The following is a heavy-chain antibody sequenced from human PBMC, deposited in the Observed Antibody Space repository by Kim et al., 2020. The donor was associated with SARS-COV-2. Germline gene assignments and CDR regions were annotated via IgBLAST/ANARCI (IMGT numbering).Heavy chain of an antibody. Sequence: SETLSLTCTVSGGSISGDYWSWIRQPPGKELEWIGYIYYSVSTNYNPSLKSRVTISVDTSKNQFSLKLSSVTAADTAVYYCARHNPAYEVFDPWGPGTLVTVSS. V-gene: IGHV4-59*08. J-gene: IGHJ5*02. CDR3: ARHNPAYEVFDP. CDR1: GGSISGDY. D-gene: IGHD2-21*01. CDR2: IYYSVST.